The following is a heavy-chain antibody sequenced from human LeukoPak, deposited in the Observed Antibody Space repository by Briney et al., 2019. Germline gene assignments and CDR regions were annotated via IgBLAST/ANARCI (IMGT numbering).Heavy chain of an antibody. CDR2: IYTSGST. CDR1: GGSISSYY. Sequence: SETLSLTCTVSGGSISSYYWSWIRQPAGKGLEWIGRIYTSGSTNYNPSLKSRVTMSVDTSKNQFSLKLSSVTAADTALYYCARESSLYYDFWSGYSYYYYYYMDVWGKGTTVTVSS. V-gene: IGHV4-4*07. CDR3: ARESSLYYDFWSGYSYYYYYYMDV. D-gene: IGHD3-3*01. J-gene: IGHJ6*03.